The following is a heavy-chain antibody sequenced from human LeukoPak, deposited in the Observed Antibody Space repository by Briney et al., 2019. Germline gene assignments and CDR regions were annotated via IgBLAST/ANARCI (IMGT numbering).Heavy chain of an antibody. CDR3: ARTMYARLANWFDP. V-gene: IGHV1-2*02. CDR1: GYTFTGYY. CDR2: INPNSGGT. Sequence: GASVKVSCKASGYTFTGYYMHWVRQAPGQGLEWMGWINPNSGGTNYAQKFQGRVTMTRDTSISTAYMELSRLRSDDTAVYYCARTMYARLANWFDPWGQGTLVTVSS. J-gene: IGHJ5*02. D-gene: IGHD2-8*01.